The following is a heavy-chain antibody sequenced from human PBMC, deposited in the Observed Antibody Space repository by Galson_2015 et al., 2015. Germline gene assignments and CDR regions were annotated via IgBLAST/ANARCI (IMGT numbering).Heavy chain of an antibody. V-gene: IGHV3-23*01. CDR2: ISGSGGST. J-gene: IGHJ5*02. D-gene: IGHD3-3*01. CDR1: GFTFSSYA. Sequence: SLRLSCAAPGFTFSSYAMSWVRQAPGKGLEWVSAISGSGGSTYYADSVKGRFTISRDNSKNTLYLQMNSLRAEDTAVYYCAKAPPDFWSGYYKDWFDPWGQGTLVTVSS. CDR3: AKAPPDFWSGYYKDWFDP.